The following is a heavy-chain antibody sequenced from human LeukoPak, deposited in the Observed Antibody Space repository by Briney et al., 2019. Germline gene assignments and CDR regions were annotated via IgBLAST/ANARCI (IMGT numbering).Heavy chain of an antibody. Sequence: GGSLKHSCAASGFTFSNHNMNWVRQAPGKGLEWVSSISATGSYIYYADSVKGRFTISRDNAKNSLFLQMNNLRAEDTAVYYCANTDYLGYWGQGTLVTVSS. CDR2: ISATGSYI. V-gene: IGHV3-21*01. CDR1: GFTFSNHN. CDR3: ANTDYLGY. J-gene: IGHJ4*02.